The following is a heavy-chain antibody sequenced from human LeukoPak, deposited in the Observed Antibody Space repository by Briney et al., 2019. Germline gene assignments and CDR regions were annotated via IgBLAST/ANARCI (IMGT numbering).Heavy chain of an antibody. Sequence: SVKVSCKASGGTFSSYAISWVRQAPGQGLEWMGGIIPIFGTANYAQKFQGRVTITADESTSTAYMELSSLRSEDTAVYYCARDADTAMVNYYYMDVWGKGTTVTVSS. D-gene: IGHD5-18*01. CDR3: ARDADTAMVNYYYMDV. CDR2: IIPIFGTA. V-gene: IGHV1-69*13. J-gene: IGHJ6*03. CDR1: GGTFSSYA.